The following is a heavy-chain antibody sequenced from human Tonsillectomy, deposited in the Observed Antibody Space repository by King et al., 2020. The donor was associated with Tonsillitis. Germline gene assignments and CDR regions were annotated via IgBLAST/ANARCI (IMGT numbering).Heavy chain of an antibody. Sequence: QLQESGPGLVKPSETLSLTCTVSGYSISSGFYWGWIRQPPGEGPEWIGSIYHSGTTYYNPSLKSRVTISLDMSKNQFSLKLRSATAADTAVYYCARGQPPDYWGQGTLVTVSS. J-gene: IGHJ4*02. V-gene: IGHV4-38-2*02. CDR1: GYSISSGFY. CDR2: IYHSGTT. CDR3: ARGQPPDY.